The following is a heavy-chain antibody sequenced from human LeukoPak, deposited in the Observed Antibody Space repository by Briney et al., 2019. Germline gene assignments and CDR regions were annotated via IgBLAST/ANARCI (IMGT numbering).Heavy chain of an antibody. CDR1: GFTFSSYS. CDR2: IRSSSSSI. D-gene: IGHD3-22*01. V-gene: IGHV3-48*01. CDR3: AKPQEWLLLTPFFDY. J-gene: IGHJ4*02. Sequence: GGSLRLSCAASGFTFSSYSMNWVRQAPGKGLEWVSYIRSSSSSIYYADSVKGRFTISRDNANNSLYLQMSSLRAEDTAVYYCAKPQEWLLLTPFFDYWGQGTLVTVSS.